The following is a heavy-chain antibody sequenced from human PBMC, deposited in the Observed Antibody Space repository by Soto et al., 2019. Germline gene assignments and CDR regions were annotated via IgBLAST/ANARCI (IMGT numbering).Heavy chain of an antibody. V-gene: IGHV5-51*01. Sequence: PGESLKISCKGSGYSFTSYWIGWVRQMPGKGLEWMGIIYPGDSDTRYSPSFQGQVTISADKSISTAFLQWSSLKASDTAMYYCARSTTHYDYYYYMDVWGKGTTVTVSS. CDR3: ARSTTHYDYYYYMDV. J-gene: IGHJ6*03. CDR2: IYPGDSDT. CDR1: GYSFTSYW. D-gene: IGHD1-1*01.